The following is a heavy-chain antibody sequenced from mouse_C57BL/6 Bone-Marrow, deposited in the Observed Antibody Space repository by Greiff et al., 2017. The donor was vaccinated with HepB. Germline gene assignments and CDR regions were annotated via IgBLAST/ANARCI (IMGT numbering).Heavy chain of an antibody. V-gene: IGHV14-4*01. CDR1: GFNIKDDY. Sequence: EVQLVESGAELVRPGASVKLSCTASGFNIKDDYMHWVKQRPEQGLEWIGWIDPENGDTESASKFQGKATITADTTSNTAYLQLSSLTSEDTAVYYCATRLDAMGFWGQGTSVTISS. J-gene: IGHJ4*01. CDR2: IDPENGDT. CDR3: ATRLDAMGF.